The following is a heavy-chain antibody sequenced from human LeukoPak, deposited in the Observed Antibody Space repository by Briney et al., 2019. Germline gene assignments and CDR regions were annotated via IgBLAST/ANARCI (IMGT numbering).Heavy chain of an antibody. CDR2: MNPNSGNT. D-gene: IGHD2-2*01. CDR1: GYTFTSYD. CDR3: ARGSHQYQLLSYYYYGMDV. J-gene: IGHJ6*02. V-gene: IGHV1-8*01. Sequence: ASVKVSCKASGYTFTSYDINWVRQATGQGLEWMGWMNPNSGNTGYAQKFQGRVTMTRNTSISTAYMELSSLRSEDTAVYYCARGSHQYQLLSYYYYGMDVWGQGTTVTVSS.